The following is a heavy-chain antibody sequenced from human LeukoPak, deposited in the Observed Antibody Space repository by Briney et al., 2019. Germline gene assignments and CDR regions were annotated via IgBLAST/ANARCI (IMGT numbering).Heavy chain of an antibody. CDR2: IYYGGNT. V-gene: IGHV3-66*01. J-gene: IGHJ4*02. CDR3: AALSGVGVKIGFDH. D-gene: IGHD1-26*01. Sequence: PGGSLRLSCAASGFTVSSNHMNWVRQASGKGLEWVSIIYYGGNTFYADSVKGRFTISRDNSKNTLYLQINSLRAEDTAVYYCAALSGVGVKIGFDHWGQGALVVVSS. CDR1: GFTVSSNH.